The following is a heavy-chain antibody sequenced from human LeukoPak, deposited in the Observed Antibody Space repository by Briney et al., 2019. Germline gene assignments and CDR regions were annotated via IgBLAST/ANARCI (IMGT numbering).Heavy chain of an antibody. J-gene: IGHJ4*02. Sequence: ASVTVSCKASGYTFTSYGISWVRQAPGQGLEWMGWISAYNGNTNYAQKLQGRVTMTTDTSTSTAYMELRSLRSDDTAVYYCARDCSGGSCYLYFDYWGQGTLVTVSS. CDR2: ISAYNGNT. V-gene: IGHV1-18*01. CDR1: GYTFTSYG. D-gene: IGHD2-15*01. CDR3: ARDCSGGSCYLYFDY.